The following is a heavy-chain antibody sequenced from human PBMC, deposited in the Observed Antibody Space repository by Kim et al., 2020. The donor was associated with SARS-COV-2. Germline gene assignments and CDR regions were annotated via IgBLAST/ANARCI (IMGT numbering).Heavy chain of an antibody. J-gene: IGHJ4*02. Sequence: NYAQKLQGRVTMTTDTSTSTAYMELRSLRSDDTAVYYCARDHGSSWSFDYWGQGTLVTVSS. V-gene: IGHV1-18*01. D-gene: IGHD6-13*01. CDR3: ARDHGSSWSFDY.